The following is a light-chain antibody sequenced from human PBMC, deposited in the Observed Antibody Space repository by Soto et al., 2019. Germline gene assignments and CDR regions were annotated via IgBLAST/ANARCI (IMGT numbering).Light chain of an antibody. CDR1: TSNILRNY. CDR3: ASWDDSLSGYV. CDR2: MND. V-gene: IGLV1-47*01. J-gene: IGLJ1*01. Sequence: QSVLTQPPSASGNPGQRLTISCSGSTSNILRNYVYWYRQLPGTAPRLLISMNDQRPSGVPDRFSGSKSGTSASLAIRGLRSEDEADYYCASWDDSLSGYVFGTGTKLTVL.